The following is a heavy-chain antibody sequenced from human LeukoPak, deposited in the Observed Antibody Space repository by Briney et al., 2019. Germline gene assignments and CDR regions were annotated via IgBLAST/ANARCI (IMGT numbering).Heavy chain of an antibody. V-gene: IGHV3-15*01. CDR1: GFTFSIYA. J-gene: IGHJ4*02. D-gene: IGHD6-6*01. CDR3: TAEYSSSSFDY. CDR2: IKSKTDGGTT. Sequence: GGSLRLSCAASGFTFSIYAMSWVRQAPGKGLEWVGRIKSKTDGGTTDYAAPVKGRFTISRDDSKNTLYLQMNSLKTEDTAVYYCTAEYSSSSFDYWGQGTLVTVSS.